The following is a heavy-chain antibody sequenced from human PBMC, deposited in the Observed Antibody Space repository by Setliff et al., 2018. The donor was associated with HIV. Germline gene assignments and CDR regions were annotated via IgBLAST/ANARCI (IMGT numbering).Heavy chain of an antibody. V-gene: IGHV1-18*04. J-gene: IGHJ6*02. CDR3: SRSGVPPYYYYGMDV. Sequence: ASVKVSCKASGYTFTDYGINWVRQAPGQGLEWMGWINSYNGNTNYAQKFQGRVTMTTDTSTTTAFMELRSLKADDTGIYYCSRSGVPPYYYYGMDVWGQGTTVTVSS. CDR1: GYTFTDYG. D-gene: IGHD3-10*01. CDR2: INSYNGNT.